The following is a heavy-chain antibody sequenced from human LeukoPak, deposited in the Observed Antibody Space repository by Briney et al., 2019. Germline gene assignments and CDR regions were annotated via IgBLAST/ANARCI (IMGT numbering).Heavy chain of an antibody. CDR2: IYWNDDK. CDR3: AHDRAGIGFDP. V-gene: IGHV2-5*01. J-gene: IGHJ5*02. Sequence: SGPTLVKPTQTLTLTCTFSGFSLSSSGVGVGWIRQPPGKALEWLALIYWNDDKRYSPSLKTRLTITKDTSKNQVVLTMTNMDPVDTATYYCAHDRAGIGFDPWGQGTLVTVSS. CDR1: GFSLSSSGVG. D-gene: IGHD3-22*01.